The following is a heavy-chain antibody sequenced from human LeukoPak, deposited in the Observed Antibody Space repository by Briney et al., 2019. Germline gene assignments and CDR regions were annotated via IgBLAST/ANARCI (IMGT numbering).Heavy chain of an antibody. Sequence: GESLKISCKGSGYSFTSFWIGWVRQMPGKGLEWLGIIYPGESDTRYSQSFQVQVTISADKSISTAYLQWSSLKASDTAMYYCARKSGRAFDIWGQGTMVTVSS. V-gene: IGHV5-51*01. D-gene: IGHD1-1*01. J-gene: IGHJ3*02. CDR1: GYSFTSFW. CDR2: IYPGESDT. CDR3: ARKSGRAFDI.